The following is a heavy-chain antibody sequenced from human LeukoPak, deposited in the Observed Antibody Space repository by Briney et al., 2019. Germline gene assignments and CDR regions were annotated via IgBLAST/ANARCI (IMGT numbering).Heavy chain of an antibody. CDR2: IYYSGST. CDR1: GGSISSSSYY. Sequence: PSETLSLTCTVSGGSISSSSYYWGWIRQPPGKGLEWIGSIYYSGSTYYNPSLKSRVTISVDTSKNQFSLKLSSVTAADTAVYYCARLLGYCSGGSCREYFDYWGQGALVTVSS. J-gene: IGHJ4*02. V-gene: IGHV4-39*01. D-gene: IGHD2-15*01. CDR3: ARLLGYCSGGSCREYFDY.